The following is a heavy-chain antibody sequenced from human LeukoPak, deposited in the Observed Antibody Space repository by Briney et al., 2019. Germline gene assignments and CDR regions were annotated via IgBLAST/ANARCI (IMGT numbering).Heavy chain of an antibody. D-gene: IGHD7-27*01. CDR1: GGSFSGYY. Sequence: SESLSLTCAVYGGSFSGYYWSWIRQPPGKGLEWIGEINHSGSTNYNPSLKSRVTISVDTSKNQFSLKLSSVTAADTAVYYCARDLPPGAFDIWGQGTMVTVSS. J-gene: IGHJ3*02. CDR2: INHSGST. V-gene: IGHV4-34*01. CDR3: ARDLPPGAFDI.